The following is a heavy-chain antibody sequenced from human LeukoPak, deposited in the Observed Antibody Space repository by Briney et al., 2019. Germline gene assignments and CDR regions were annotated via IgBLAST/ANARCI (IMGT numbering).Heavy chain of an antibody. CDR2: ISGGSSSSDYGAI. V-gene: IGHV3-48*02. CDR3: ATGTGSDSWYIDY. J-gene: IGHJ4*02. Sequence: GGSLRLSCTASGFTFSTYSMNWVRQAPGRGLEWVSYISGGSSSSDYGAIKYADSVKGRFAISRDNDKNSLYLQMNSLRDEDTAVYYFATGTGSDSWYIDYRGQGTLVSVSS. D-gene: IGHD6-13*01. CDR1: GFTFSTYS.